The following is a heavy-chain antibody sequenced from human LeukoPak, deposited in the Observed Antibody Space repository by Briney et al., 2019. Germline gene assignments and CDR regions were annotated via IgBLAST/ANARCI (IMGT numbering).Heavy chain of an antibody. V-gene: IGHV3-15*01. Sequence: GGSLRLSCAASGFTFSNAWMSWVRQAPGKGLEWVARIKSKTDGGTTDYAARVKGRFTVSRDDSKNTLYLQMNSLKTGDTAVYCCTTRGTRYDYWGQGTLVTVSS. J-gene: IGHJ4*02. CDR2: IKSKTDGGTT. D-gene: IGHD1-1*01. CDR3: TTRGTRYDY. CDR1: GFTFSNAW.